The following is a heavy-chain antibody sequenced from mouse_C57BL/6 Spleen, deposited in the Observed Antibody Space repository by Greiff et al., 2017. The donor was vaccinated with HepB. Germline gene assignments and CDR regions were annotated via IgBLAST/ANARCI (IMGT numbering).Heavy chain of an antibody. J-gene: IGHJ2*01. D-gene: IGHD1-1*01. Sequence: EVMLVESGGDLVKPGGSLKLSCAASGFTFSSYGMSWVRQTPDKRLEWVATISSGGSYTYYPDSVKGRFTISRDNAKNTLYLQMSSLKSEDTAMYYCARQITTGGDYFDYWGQGTTLTVSS. V-gene: IGHV5-6*01. CDR3: ARQITTGGDYFDY. CDR1: GFTFSSYG. CDR2: ISSGGSYT.